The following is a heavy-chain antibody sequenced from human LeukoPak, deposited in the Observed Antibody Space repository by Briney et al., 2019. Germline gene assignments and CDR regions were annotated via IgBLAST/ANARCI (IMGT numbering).Heavy chain of an antibody. V-gene: IGHV1-24*01. Sequence: ASVKVSCKVSGYTLTELSMHWVRQAPGKGLEWMGGFDPEDGETIYAQKFQGRVTMTEDTSTDTAYMELSSLRSEDTAVYYCATRGLRSVYYDFWSGFRPLDYWGQGTLVTVSS. CDR1: GYTLTELS. CDR2: FDPEDGET. D-gene: IGHD3-3*01. CDR3: ATRGLRSVYYDFWSGFRPLDY. J-gene: IGHJ4*02.